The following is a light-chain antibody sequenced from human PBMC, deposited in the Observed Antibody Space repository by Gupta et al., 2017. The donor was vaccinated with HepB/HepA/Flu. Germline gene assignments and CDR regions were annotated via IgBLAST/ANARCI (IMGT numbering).Light chain of an antibody. J-gene: IGKJ4*01. CDR3: QQYDNERSCT. CDR1: QTVTSGY. CDR2: ATS. Sequence: EIVLTQSPVTLSLSPGDRATLSCRARQTVTSGYLAWYQQKPGQAPRLLIYATSRRDTGNPDRFNGSGSGADFTLIISSLEPEDFAVYYCQQYDNERSCTFGTGTXVEVK. V-gene: IGKV3-20*01.